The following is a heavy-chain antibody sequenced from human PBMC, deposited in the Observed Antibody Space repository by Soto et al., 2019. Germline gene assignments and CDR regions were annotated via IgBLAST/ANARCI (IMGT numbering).Heavy chain of an antibody. CDR2: IYHTGST. D-gene: IGHD6-13*01. CDR3: ARLRIPAAVSS. V-gene: IGHV4-31*03. J-gene: IGHJ4*02. CDR1: GGSISRGDYF. Sequence: QVQLQESGPGLVKPSQTLSLTCTVSGGSISRGDYFWSWIRQHPGKGLEWIGYIYHTGSTYCNPSLRSRLTISVDTSKNQFSLRLTSVTAADTAVYYCARLRIPAAVSSWGQGTLVTVSS.